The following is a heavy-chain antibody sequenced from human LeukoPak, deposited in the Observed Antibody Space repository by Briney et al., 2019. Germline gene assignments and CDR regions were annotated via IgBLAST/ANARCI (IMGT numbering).Heavy chain of an antibody. Sequence: QPGGSLRLSCAASGLIFSNYWMTWVRQAPGKGLEWVANIKMDGSEENYVDSVKGRFTISRDNAKNSLYLRMNSLRAEDTAVYYCTRDRWIDYWGQGTLVTVSS. CDR1: GLIFSNYW. D-gene: IGHD3-16*02. CDR2: IKMDGSEE. CDR3: TRDRWIDY. J-gene: IGHJ4*02. V-gene: IGHV3-7*01.